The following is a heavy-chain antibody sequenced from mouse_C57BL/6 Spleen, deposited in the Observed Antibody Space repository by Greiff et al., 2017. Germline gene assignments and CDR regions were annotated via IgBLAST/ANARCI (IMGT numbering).Heavy chain of an antibody. Sequence: QVQLQQSGAELVRPGTSVKVSCKASGYAFTNYLIEWVKQRPGQGLEWIGVSNPGSGGTNYNEKFKGKATLTADKSSSTAYMQLSSLTSEDSAVYFCARSGDYDPAWFAYWGQGTLVTVSA. CDR1: GYAFTNYL. CDR2: SNPGSGGT. J-gene: IGHJ3*01. CDR3: ARSGDYDPAWFAY. D-gene: IGHD2-4*01. V-gene: IGHV1-54*01.